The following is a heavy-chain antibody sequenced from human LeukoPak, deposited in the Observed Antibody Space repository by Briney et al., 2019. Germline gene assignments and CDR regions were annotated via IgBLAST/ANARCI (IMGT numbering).Heavy chain of an antibody. J-gene: IGHJ3*02. CDR1: GYTFTGYY. CDR3: ARDVGYCSSTSCYSRMIGAFDI. D-gene: IGHD2-2*01. CDR2: INPNSGGT. Sequence: GASVKVSCKASGYTFTGYYMHWVRQAPGQGLEWMGWINPNSGGTNYAQKFQGRVTMTRDTSIRTAYMELSRLRSDDTAVYYCARDVGYCSSTSCYSRMIGAFDIWGQGTMVTVSS. V-gene: IGHV1-2*02.